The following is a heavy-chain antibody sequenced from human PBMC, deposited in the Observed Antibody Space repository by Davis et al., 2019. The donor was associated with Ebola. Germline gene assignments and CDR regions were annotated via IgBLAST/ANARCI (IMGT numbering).Heavy chain of an antibody. CDR3: THSMTTSDY. CDR2: IRSKANSYAT. CDR1: GFTFSGSA. J-gene: IGHJ4*02. Sequence: GESLKISCAASGFTFSGSAMHWVRQASGEGLEWVGRIRSKANSYATAYAASVKGRFTISRDDSKNTAYLQMNSLKTEDTAVYYCTHSMTTSDYWGQGTLVTVSS. V-gene: IGHV3-73*01. D-gene: IGHD4-11*01.